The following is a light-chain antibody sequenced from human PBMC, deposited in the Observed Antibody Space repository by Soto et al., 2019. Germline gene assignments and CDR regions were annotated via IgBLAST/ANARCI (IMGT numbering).Light chain of an antibody. J-gene: IGLJ1*01. CDR2: DVS. CDR1: GSDVGGYNY. V-gene: IGLV2-14*01. Sequence: SVLTRPACVPGFPGESINLSCTETGSDVGGYNYVSWYQQHPGKAPKLMIYDVSNRPSGVSNRFSGSKAGITASLTISGLQSEDEADYYCSSYTIGSTLEYVLGTGTKGTV. CDR3: SSYTIGSTLEYV.